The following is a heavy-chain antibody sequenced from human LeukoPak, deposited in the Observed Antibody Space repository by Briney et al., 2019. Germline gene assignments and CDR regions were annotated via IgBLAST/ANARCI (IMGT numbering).Heavy chain of an antibody. CDR3: ARGLFLSGYLDAFDI. J-gene: IGHJ3*02. D-gene: IGHD3-22*01. V-gene: IGHV3-53*01. Sequence: GGSLRLSCAASGFTVNNKYMTWVRQAPGKGLEWVSLIYNDGRTYYADSVKGRCTISRDNLKKVLYLQMNSLKVEDTALYYCARGLFLSGYLDAFDIWGQGTVVTVSS. CDR1: GFTVNNKY. CDR2: IYNDGRT.